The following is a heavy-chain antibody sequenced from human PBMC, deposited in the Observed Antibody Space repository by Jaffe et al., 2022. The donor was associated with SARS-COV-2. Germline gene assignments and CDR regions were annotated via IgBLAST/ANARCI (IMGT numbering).Heavy chain of an antibody. V-gene: IGHV3-48*02. CDR3: ARDRPSLAGIDF. CDR1: GFTFSSYP. Sequence: EVQLVESGGDFVQPGGSLRLSCAASGFTFSSYPIDWVRQAPGKGLEWVSYISSSGGAQYYADSVKGRFTISRDNAKNSLYLQMNSLRDEDTAVYYCARDRPSLAGIDFWGRGTLVTVSS. CDR2: ISSSGGAQ. J-gene: IGHJ4*02. D-gene: IGHD6-19*01.